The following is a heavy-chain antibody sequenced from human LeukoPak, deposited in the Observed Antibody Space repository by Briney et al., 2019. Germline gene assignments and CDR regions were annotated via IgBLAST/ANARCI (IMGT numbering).Heavy chain of an antibody. Sequence: GGSLRLSCAASGFTFSSYGMHWVRQAPGKGLEWVAVIWYDGSNKYYADSVKGRFTISRDNSKNTLYLQMNSLRAEDTAVYYCARDVCSGDSCYYYYGMDVWGQGTTVTVSS. J-gene: IGHJ6*02. V-gene: IGHV3-33*01. CDR1: GFTFSSYG. CDR2: IWYDGSNK. CDR3: ARDVCSGDSCYYYYGMDV. D-gene: IGHD2-15*01.